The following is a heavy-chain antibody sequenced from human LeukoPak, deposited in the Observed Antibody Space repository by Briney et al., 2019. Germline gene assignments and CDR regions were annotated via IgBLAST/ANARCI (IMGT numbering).Heavy chain of an antibody. Sequence: GGSLRLSCAPSGFIFSSYWLIWVRPPPGKGREWVANIKQFGSENSYVPSVKGRFTISRDNAKNSLYLQMNSLRAEDTAIYYCAKDGSYSSSWYDYDCWGQGTLVTVSS. V-gene: IGHV3-7*03. CDR3: AKDGSYSSSWYDYDC. D-gene: IGHD6-13*01. CDR1: GFIFSSYW. J-gene: IGHJ4*02. CDR2: IKQFGSEN.